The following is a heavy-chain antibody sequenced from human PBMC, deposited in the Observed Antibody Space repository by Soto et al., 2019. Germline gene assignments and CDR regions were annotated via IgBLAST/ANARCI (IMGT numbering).Heavy chain of an antibody. D-gene: IGHD3-22*01. Sequence: SETLSLTCTVSGGSITRGNYNWGWIRQPPGKGLEWIGSIDYSGITHYNPSLEIRASTSADTSKNQFSLKLNSVTAADTAVYYCARHGSYYDRSGYIDYWGQGTLVTVSS. J-gene: IGHJ4*02. CDR1: GGSITRGNYN. CDR2: IDYSGIT. V-gene: IGHV4-39*01. CDR3: ARHGSYYDRSGYIDY.